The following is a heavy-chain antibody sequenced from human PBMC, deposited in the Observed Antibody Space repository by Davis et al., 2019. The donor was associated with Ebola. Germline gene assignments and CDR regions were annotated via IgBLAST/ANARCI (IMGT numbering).Heavy chain of an antibody. D-gene: IGHD1-26*01. V-gene: IGHV4-59*08. CDR1: AASIGNYY. CDR2: IHYSGAT. CDR3: VRHPVGLSDAFDL. J-gene: IGHJ3*01. Sequence: SQTLSPTCTVSAASIGNYYWSWIRQSPGKGLEWVGYIHYSGATNYNPSLKSRVTISVDRSKNQFSLRLNSVTVADTAVYYCVRHPVGLSDAFDLWGQGRLVAVSS.